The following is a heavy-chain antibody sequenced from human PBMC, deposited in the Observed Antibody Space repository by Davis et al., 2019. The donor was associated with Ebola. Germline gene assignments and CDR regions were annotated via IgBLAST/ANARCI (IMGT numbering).Heavy chain of an antibody. J-gene: IGHJ4*02. CDR1: GFSFTDYG. V-gene: IGHV1-18*01. Sequence: ASVKVSCKASGFSFTDYGITWVRQAPGQGLEFMGWISAYTGHTNYAQSFQDRIAMTIDTSTNTLYMELRSLRSDDTAVYYCARRSYPDYWGQGTLVTVSS. CDR3: ARRSYPDY. D-gene: IGHD1-26*01. CDR2: ISAYTGHT.